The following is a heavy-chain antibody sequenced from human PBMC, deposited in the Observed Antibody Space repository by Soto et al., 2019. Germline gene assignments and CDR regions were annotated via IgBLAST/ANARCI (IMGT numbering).Heavy chain of an antibody. J-gene: IGHJ6*02. CDR2: IIPIFGTA. V-gene: IGHV1-69*13. CDR1: GGTFSSYA. CDR3: ARAGAYYYDSSGYYRYYYYGMDV. D-gene: IGHD3-22*01. Sequence: SVKVSCKASGGTFSSYAISWVRQAPGQGLEWMGGIIPIFGTANYAQKFQGRVTITADESTSTAYIELSSLRSEDTAVYYCARAGAYYYDSSGYYRYYYYGMDVWGQGTTVTVSS.